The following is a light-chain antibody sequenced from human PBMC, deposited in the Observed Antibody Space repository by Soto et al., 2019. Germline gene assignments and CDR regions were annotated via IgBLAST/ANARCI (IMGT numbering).Light chain of an antibody. J-gene: IGKJ1*01. CDR1: QTLSSTY. CDR2: GAS. CDR3: HQYGASPWT. V-gene: IGKV3-20*01. Sequence: EIVLTQSPGTLSLSPGDRATLSCRASQTLSSTYIAWFQQKPGQAPRLLIYGASSRATALTDRFSGSGSGTDFTLTINRLEPEDFAIYYCHQYGASPWTFGQGTKVEMK.